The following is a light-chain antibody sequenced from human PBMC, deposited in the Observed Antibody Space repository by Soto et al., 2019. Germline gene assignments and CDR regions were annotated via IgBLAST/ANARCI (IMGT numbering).Light chain of an antibody. V-gene: IGLV2-14*01. CDR3: NSYTTTSTYV. CDR2: GVT. CDR1: SSDVGAYNR. Sequence: QSALTQPPSVSGSPGQSITISCTGTSSDVGAYNRVSWYQQHPGKAPKLIIYGVTNRPSGIPNRFSGSKSGSTASLTISGLQPEDEADYYCNSYTTTSTYVFGTGTKLTVL. J-gene: IGLJ1*01.